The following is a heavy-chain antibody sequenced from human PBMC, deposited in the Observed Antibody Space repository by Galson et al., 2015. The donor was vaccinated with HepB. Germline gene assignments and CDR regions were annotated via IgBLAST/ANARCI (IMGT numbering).Heavy chain of an antibody. V-gene: IGHV1-46*04. J-gene: IGHJ3*02. CDR1: GYTFTSYY. CDR3: ARDRGETGTSPMWAFDI. CDR2: INPSGGST. Sequence: SVKVSCKASGYTFTSYYMHWVRQAPGQGLEWMGIINPSGGSTSYAQKLQGRVTMTRDTSTSTVYMELSSLRSEDTAVYYCARDRGETGTSPMWAFDIWGQGTMVTVSS. D-gene: IGHD1-1*01.